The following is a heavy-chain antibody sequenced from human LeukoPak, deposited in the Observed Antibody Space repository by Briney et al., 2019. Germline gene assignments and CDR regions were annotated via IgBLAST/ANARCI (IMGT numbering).Heavy chain of an antibody. CDR2: IYYSGST. CDR3: ARVWSGYYYYMDV. J-gene: IGHJ6*03. CDR1: GGSISSYY. D-gene: IGHD3-3*01. V-gene: IGHV4-59*01. Sequence: SETLSLTCAVSGGSISSYYWSWIRQPPGKGLVWIGYIYYSGSTNYNPSLKSRVTISVDTSKNQFSLKLSSVTAADTAVYYCARVWSGYYYYMDVWGKGTTVTVSS.